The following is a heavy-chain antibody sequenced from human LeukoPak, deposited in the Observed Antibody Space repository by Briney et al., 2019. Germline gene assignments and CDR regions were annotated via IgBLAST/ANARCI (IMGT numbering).Heavy chain of an antibody. CDR3: GRVWGGWVLNYYFDL. CDR2: IYYSGST. J-gene: IGHJ2*01. V-gene: IGHV4-39*07. D-gene: IGHD6-19*01. Sequence: TPSETLSLTCTVSGGSISSSNYYWGWIRQPPGKGLEWFGRIYYSGSTYYNPSLKSRVTISVDTSKNQFSLKLSSVTAADTAVYYCGRVWGGWVLNYYFDLWGRGTLVTVSS. CDR1: GGSISSSNYY.